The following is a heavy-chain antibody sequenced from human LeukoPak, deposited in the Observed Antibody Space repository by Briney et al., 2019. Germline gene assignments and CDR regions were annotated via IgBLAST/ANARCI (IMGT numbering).Heavy chain of an antibody. CDR3: ARDQRVGYSYGYLDY. D-gene: IGHD5-18*01. J-gene: IGHJ4*02. CDR2: INPSGGST. CDR1: GYTFTRYY. Sequence: ASVRVSCKASGYTFTRYYMHWVRQAPGQGLEWMGIINPSGGSTSYAQKFQGRVTMTRDMSTSTVYIELSSLRSEDTAVYYCARDQRVGYSYGYLDYWGQGTLVTVSS. V-gene: IGHV1-46*01.